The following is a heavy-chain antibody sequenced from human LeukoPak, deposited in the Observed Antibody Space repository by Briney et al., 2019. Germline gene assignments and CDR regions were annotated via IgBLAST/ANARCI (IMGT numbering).Heavy chain of an antibody. CDR1: GYAFTSYD. Sequence: ASVKASCKASGYAFTSYDINWVRQASGQGLEWMGWMNPNSGETGYVQKFQGRVTMTRNTYINTAYMELNNLRSEDTAVCYCARDREVLWFGESPDYWGQGTLVTVSS. CDR2: MNPNSGET. D-gene: IGHD3-10*01. V-gene: IGHV1-8*01. CDR3: ARDREVLWFGESPDY. J-gene: IGHJ4*02.